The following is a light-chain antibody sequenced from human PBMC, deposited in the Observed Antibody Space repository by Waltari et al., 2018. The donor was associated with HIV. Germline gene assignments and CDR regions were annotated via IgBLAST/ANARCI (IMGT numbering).Light chain of an antibody. CDR1: NIEATKS. CDR3: QVWDSRGDPVI. CDR2: DDR. Sequence: SYVLTQPPSVSVAPGQTAKITCGGNNIEATKSVHWYRQNPGQAPVLVVYDDRDRPSGIPDRFSGSTSGDTATLTITRAEAGDEADYYCQVWDSRGDPVIFGGGTKLTVL. J-gene: IGLJ2*01. V-gene: IGLV3-21*02.